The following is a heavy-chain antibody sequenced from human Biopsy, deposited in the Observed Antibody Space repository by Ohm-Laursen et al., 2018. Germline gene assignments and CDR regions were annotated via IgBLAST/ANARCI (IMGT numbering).Heavy chain of an antibody. J-gene: IGHJ5*02. V-gene: IGHV1-2*02. CDR3: TRGGYYYDSLAYYYWFDP. CDR2: INAKTGDT. D-gene: IGHD3-22*01. Sequence: ASVKVSCNASGYTFTGYHVRWVRQAPGQGLEWMGWINAKTGDTNYAQKFQGRVTMTRDTSISTAYVDLSSLRSDDTAVYYCTRGGYYYDSLAYYYWFDPWGQGTLVTVSS. CDR1: GYTFTGYH.